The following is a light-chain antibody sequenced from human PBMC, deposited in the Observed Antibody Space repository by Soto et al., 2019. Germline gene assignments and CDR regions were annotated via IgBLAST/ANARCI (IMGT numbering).Light chain of an antibody. Sequence: ETVMTQSPATLSVSPGERATLSCRASQSVSSKLAWYQQKPGQAPRLLIYGASTRASGTPARFSGSGSGTDFTLSINSLEPEDFAIYYCQQRSNWITFGQGTRLEIK. J-gene: IGKJ5*01. CDR1: QSVSSK. CDR3: QQRSNWIT. CDR2: GAS. V-gene: IGKV3-11*01.